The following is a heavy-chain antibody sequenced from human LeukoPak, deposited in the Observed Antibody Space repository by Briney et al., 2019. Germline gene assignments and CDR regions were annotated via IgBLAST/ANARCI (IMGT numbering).Heavy chain of an antibody. CDR3: ARGGNSYAFDI. CDR2: ISSSSSYI. D-gene: IGHD4-23*01. CDR1: GFTFSSYS. V-gene: IGHV3-21*01. J-gene: IGHJ3*02. Sequence: KAGGSLRLSCAASGFTFSSYSMNWVRQAPGKGLEWVSSISSSSSYIYYADSVKGRFTISRDNAKNSLYLQMNSLRAEDTAVYYCARGGNSYAFDIWGRGTMVTVSS.